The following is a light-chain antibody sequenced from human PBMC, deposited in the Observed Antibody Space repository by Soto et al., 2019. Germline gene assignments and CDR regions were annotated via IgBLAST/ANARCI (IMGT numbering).Light chain of an antibody. Sequence: DIQMTQSPSSLSPSVGDRVTITCRASQSISSYLNWYQQKPGKAPKLLIYAASSLQSGVPSRFSGSGSGTDFTLTISSLQPEDFATYYCQQSYSTPRDFGQGTRLEIK. CDR2: AAS. CDR3: QQSYSTPRD. V-gene: IGKV1-39*01. CDR1: QSISSY. J-gene: IGKJ5*01.